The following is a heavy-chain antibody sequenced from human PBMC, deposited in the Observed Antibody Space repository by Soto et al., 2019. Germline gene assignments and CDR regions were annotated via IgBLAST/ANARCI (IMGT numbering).Heavy chain of an antibody. V-gene: IGHV3-23*01. D-gene: IGHD2-2*01. CDR1: GFTFSTYA. J-gene: IGHJ4*02. Sequence: EVQLLESGGGLVQPGGSLRLSCAASGFTFSTYAMIWGRQAPRKGLEWVSAISGNGGDYTYYADSVKGRFTISRDNSKNTLYLQMNSLRAEDTAVYYCVPLCRYCSTTTPSWGQGTLVTVSS. CDR2: ISGNGGDYT. CDR3: VPLCRYCSTTTPS.